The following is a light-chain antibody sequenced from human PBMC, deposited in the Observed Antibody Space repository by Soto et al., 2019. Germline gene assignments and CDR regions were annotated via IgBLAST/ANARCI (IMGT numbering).Light chain of an antibody. J-gene: IGLJ1*01. CDR2: EVS. V-gene: IGLV2-23*02. CDR1: SSDVGSYNL. CDR3: CSYAGSSALYV. Sequence: SALTQPASVSGSPGQSITISCSGTSSDVGSYNLVSWYQQHPGQAPKLMIYEVSKRPSGLSNRFSGSKSGSTASLTISGLQAEDEADYYCCSYAGSSALYVFGTGTKLTVL.